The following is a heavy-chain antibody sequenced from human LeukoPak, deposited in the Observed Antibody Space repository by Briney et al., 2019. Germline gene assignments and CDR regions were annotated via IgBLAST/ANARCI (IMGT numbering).Heavy chain of an antibody. CDR1: GFTFDNYW. CDR2: ISRDGRTT. Sequence: GGSLRLSCVASGFTFDNYWVHWVRQAPGKGLVWVSRISRDGRTTNYADSVKGRFSISRDNAKNTLYLQMNSLRVEDTAVYYCARGRPHGNDYWGQGTLVTVSS. CDR3: ARGRPHGNDY. V-gene: IGHV3-74*01. D-gene: IGHD4-23*01. J-gene: IGHJ4*02.